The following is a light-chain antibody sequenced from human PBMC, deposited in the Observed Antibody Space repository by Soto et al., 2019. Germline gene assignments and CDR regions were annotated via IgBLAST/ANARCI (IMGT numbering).Light chain of an antibody. CDR3: ASYSSGAPRYV. V-gene: IGLV2-14*03. CDR2: EVT. Sequence: QSVLTQPASVSGSHGQSITIYCTGTRYNIGSFDYVSWYQVRADTAPKLIIYEVTCRPSGGSDRFSASKSGNTASLTISGIQAEDEGDDVRASYSSGAPRYVFATGPKFTV. J-gene: IGLJ1*01. CDR1: RYNIGSFDY.